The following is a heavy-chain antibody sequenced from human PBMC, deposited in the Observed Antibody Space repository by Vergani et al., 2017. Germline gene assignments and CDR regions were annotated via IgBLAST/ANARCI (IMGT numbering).Heavy chain of an antibody. CDR3: ALHDYGDYGGGPDY. J-gene: IGHJ4*02. D-gene: IGHD4-17*01. Sequence: QVTLRESGPALVKPTQTLTLTCTFSGFSLSTSGMCVSWIRQPPGKALEWLALIYWDDDKRYSPSLKSRLTITKDTSKNQVVLTMTNMDPVDTATYYCALHDYGDYGGGPDYWGQGTLVTVSS. CDR1: GFSLSTSGMC. V-gene: IGHV2-5*08. CDR2: IYWDDDK.